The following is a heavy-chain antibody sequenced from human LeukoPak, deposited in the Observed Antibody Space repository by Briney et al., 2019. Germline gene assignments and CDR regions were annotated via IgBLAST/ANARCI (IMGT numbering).Heavy chain of an antibody. Sequence: GGSLRLSCAASGFTFSNAWMSWVRQAPGKGLEWVGRIKSKTDGGTTDYAAPVKGRFTISRDDSKNTLYLQMNSLKTEDTAVYYCTTDPAAAGLLFPFDYWGQGTLVTVSS. CDR2: IKSKTDGGTT. J-gene: IGHJ4*02. CDR3: TTDPAAAGLLFPFDY. D-gene: IGHD6-13*01. CDR1: GFTFSNAW. V-gene: IGHV3-15*01.